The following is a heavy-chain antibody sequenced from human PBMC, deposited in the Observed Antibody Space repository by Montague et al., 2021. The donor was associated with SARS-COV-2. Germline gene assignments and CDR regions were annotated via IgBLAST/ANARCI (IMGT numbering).Heavy chain of an antibody. J-gene: IGHJ4*02. CDR3: ARRDGGSCFDY. V-gene: IGHV4-39*01. D-gene: IGHD2-15*01. CDR2: IYYSGST. CDR1: GGSIRDNNYY. Sequence: SETLSLTCTVSGGSIRDNNYYWGWIRQPPGKGLEWIGSIYYSGSTYYNPSLKSRVTISVDTSKTQFSLKLSPVTAADTAVYYCARRDGGSCFDYWGQGTLVTVSS.